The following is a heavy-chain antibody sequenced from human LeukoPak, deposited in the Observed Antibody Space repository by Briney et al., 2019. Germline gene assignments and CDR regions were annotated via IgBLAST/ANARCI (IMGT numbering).Heavy chain of an antibody. CDR1: GYTFTSYG. CDR2: ISAYNGNT. D-gene: IGHD3-10*01. CDR3: ARWFSSGSYYNGVDY. V-gene: IGHV1-18*01. J-gene: IGHJ4*02. Sequence: ASVKVSCKASGYTFTSYGISWVRQAPGQGLEWMGWISAYNGNTNYAQKLQGRVTMTTDTSTSTAYMELRSLRSDDTAVYYCARWFSSGSYYNGVDYWGQGTLVTVSS.